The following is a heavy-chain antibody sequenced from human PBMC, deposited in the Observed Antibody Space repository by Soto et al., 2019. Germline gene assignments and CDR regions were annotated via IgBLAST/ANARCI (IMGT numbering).Heavy chain of an antibody. V-gene: IGHV4-61*01. CDR1: GGSVSSGSYY. D-gene: IGHD2-15*01. CDR3: ARGLVVTHFDY. CDR2: IYYSGST. Sequence: SETLSLTCTVSGGSVSSGSYYWSWLRQPPGKGLEWIGYIYYSGSTNYNPSLKSRVTISVDTSKNQFSLKLSSVTAADTAVYYCARGLVVTHFDYWGQGTLVTVSS. J-gene: IGHJ4*02.